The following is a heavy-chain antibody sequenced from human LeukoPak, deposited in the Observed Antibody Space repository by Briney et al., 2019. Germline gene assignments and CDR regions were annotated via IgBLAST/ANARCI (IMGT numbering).Heavy chain of an antibody. CDR2: INPSGGST. J-gene: IGHJ4*02. V-gene: IGHV1-46*01. CDR3: ARELIGYCSGGSCPTGY. D-gene: IGHD2-15*01. Sequence: GASVKVSCKASGYTFTSYYMHWVRQAPGQGLEWMGIINPSGGSTSYAQKFQGRVTMTRDMSTSTAYMELSRLRSDDTAVYYCARELIGYCSGGSCPTGYWGQGTLVTVSS. CDR1: GYTFTSYY.